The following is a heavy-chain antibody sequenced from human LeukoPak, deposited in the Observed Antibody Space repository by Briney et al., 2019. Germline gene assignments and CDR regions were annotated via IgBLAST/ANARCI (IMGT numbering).Heavy chain of an antibody. CDR2: IYYSGST. J-gene: IGHJ3*02. V-gene: IGHV4-59*08. CDR3: ARSFGGYHDAFNI. Sequence: PSETLSLTCTVSGGSISSYYWSWIRQPPGKGLEWIGYIYYSGSTNYNPSLKSRVTISVDTSKNQFSLKLSSVTAADTAVYYCARSFGGYHDAFNIWGQGTMVTVSS. D-gene: IGHD2-2*01. CDR1: GGSISSYY.